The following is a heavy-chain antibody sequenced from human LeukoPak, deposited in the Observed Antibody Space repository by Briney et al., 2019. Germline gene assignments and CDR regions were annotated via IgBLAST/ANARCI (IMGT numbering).Heavy chain of an antibody. V-gene: IGHV4-38-2*02. CDR3: ASLGSNDY. Sequence: SETLSLTCTVSGYSISSGYYWGWIRQPPGKGLEWIGSIYHSGSTYYNPSLKSRVTISVDTSKNQFSLKLSSVTAADTAVYYCASLGSNDYWGQGTLVTVSS. CDR2: IYHSGST. J-gene: IGHJ4*02. D-gene: IGHD2-15*01. CDR1: GYSISSGYY.